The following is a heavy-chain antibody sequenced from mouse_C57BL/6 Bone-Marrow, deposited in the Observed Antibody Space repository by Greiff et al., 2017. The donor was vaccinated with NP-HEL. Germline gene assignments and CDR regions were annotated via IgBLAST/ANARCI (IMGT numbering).Heavy chain of an antibody. CDR3: TFYDYDGMDY. D-gene: IGHD2-4*01. CDR2: IDPENGDT. V-gene: IGHV14-4*01. CDR1: GFNIKDDY. Sequence: VQLQQSGAELLRPGASVKLSCTASGFNIKDDYMHWVKQRPEQGLEWIGWIDPENGDTEYASKFQGKATITADTSSNTAYLQLSSLTSEDTAVYYCTFYDYDGMDYWGQGTSVTVSS. J-gene: IGHJ4*01.